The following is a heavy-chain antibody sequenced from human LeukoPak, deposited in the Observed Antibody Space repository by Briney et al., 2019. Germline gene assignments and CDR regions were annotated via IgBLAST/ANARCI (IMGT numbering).Heavy chain of an antibody. CDR2: IQFDGSGE. Sequence: GGSLRLSCVASGLIFSTYGMHWVRQAPGKGLEWVAFIQFDGSGEHYSDSVKGRFTISRDNSKNTLFLQMNNLRTEDTSVYYCAEDQKLQPFHYWGQGTLVTVSS. CDR1: GLIFSTYG. CDR3: AEDQKLQPFHY. D-gene: IGHD6-13*01. J-gene: IGHJ4*02. V-gene: IGHV3-30*02.